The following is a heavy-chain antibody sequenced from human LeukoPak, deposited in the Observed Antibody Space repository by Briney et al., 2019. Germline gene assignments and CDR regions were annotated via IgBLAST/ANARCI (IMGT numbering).Heavy chain of an antibody. CDR1: GGSLSGYY. D-gene: IGHD2-15*01. J-gene: IGHJ3*02. CDR3: ARYGLLGISEINGFDN. V-gene: IGHV4-34*10. Sequence: PSETLSLTCAVSGGSLSGYYWTWIRQPPGKGLEWIGEINHSGSTNYNPSLKSRVTISVDTSKNQFSLKLSSVTAADTAVYYCARYGLLGISEINGFDNWGQGTMVTVSS. CDR2: INHSGST.